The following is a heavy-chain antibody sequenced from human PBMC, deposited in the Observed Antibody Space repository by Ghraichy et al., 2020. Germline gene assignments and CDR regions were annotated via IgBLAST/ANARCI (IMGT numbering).Heavy chain of an antibody. V-gene: IGHV4-34*01. CDR2: INHSEDT. CDR3: ARVQGYSYFSNQRRYQYGMDV. J-gene: IGHJ6*02. D-gene: IGHD5-18*01. Sequence: SETLSLTCAVYGGSFSGYYWSWIRQPPGKGLEWIGEINHSEDTNYNSSLKSRVTISVDTSKNQFSLKLTSVTAADTAVYYCARVQGYSYFSNQRRYQYGMDVWGQGTTVTVSS. CDR1: GGSFSGYY.